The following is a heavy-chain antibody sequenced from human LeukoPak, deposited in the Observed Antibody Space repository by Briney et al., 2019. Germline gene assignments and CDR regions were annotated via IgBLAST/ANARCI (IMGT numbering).Heavy chain of an antibody. Sequence: GASVKVSCKASGYTFINYGINWVRQAPGQGFEWMGWISTYNDNTNYAQKFQGRVTMNTDTSTSTAYMELRGLTSDDTAVYYCARSNSGSYYHFDYWGQGTLVTVSS. CDR1: GYTFINYG. D-gene: IGHD1-26*01. V-gene: IGHV1-18*01. CDR3: ARSNSGSYYHFDY. J-gene: IGHJ4*02. CDR2: ISTYNDNT.